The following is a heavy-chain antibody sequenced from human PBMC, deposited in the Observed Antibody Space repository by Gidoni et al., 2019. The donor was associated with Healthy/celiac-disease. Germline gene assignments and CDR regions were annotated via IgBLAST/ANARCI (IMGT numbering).Heavy chain of an antibody. CDR2: IIPIFGTA. V-gene: IGHV1-69*01. J-gene: IGHJ6*02. CDR1: GGTFSSSA. D-gene: IGHD2-2*01. Sequence: QVQLVQSGAEVKKPGSSVKVSCKASGGTFSSSALSWVRQAPGQGLEWMGGIIPIFGTANYAQKFQGRVTITADESTSTAYMELSSLRSEDTAVYYCARPSTRYCSSTSCYPGYYYGMDVWGQGTTVTVSS. CDR3: ARPSTRYCSSTSCYPGYYYGMDV.